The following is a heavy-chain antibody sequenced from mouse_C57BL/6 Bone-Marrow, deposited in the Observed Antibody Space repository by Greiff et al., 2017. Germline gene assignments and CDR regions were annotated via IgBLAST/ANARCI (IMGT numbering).Heavy chain of an antibody. J-gene: IGHJ2*01. D-gene: IGHD2-3*01. V-gene: IGHV1-55*01. CDR1: GYAFSSSW. CDR2: IYPGSGST. Sequence: QVQLQQSGPELVKPGASVKISCKASGYAFSSSWMNWVKQRPGQGLEWIGDIYPGSGSTNYNEKFKSKATLTVDTSSSTAYMQLSSLTSEDSAVYYCARLGLLGFDYWGQGTTLTVSS. CDR3: ARLGLLGFDY.